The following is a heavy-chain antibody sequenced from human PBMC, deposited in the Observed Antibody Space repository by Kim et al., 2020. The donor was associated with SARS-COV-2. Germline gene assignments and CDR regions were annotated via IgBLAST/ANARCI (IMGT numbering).Heavy chain of an antibody. Sequence: GGSLRLSCATSGFTFDDYAMNWVRQAPGKGLEWVSGISWNGGNIDYADSVKGRFTISRDNAKNSLYLQMNSLRTEDTALYYCAKGLDISNWDLVDFWCQGTLAAVSS. V-gene: IGHV3-9*01. J-gene: IGHJ4*02. CDR1: GFTFDDYA. CDR2: ISWNGGNI. D-gene: IGHD6-13*01. CDR3: AKGLDISNWDLVDF.